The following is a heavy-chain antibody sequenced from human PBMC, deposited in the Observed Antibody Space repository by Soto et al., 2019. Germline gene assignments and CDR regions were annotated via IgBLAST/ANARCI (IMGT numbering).Heavy chain of an antibody. Sequence: SSVKVSCKASGGTFSSYAISWVRQAPGQGLEWMGGIIPIFGTANYAQKFQGRVTITADESTSTAYMELSSLRSEDTAVYYCAREGRIAADGNYYYYGMDVWGQGTTVTVSS. V-gene: IGHV1-69*13. CDR2: IIPIFGTA. J-gene: IGHJ6*02. D-gene: IGHD6-13*01. CDR3: AREGRIAADGNYYYYGMDV. CDR1: GGTFSSYA.